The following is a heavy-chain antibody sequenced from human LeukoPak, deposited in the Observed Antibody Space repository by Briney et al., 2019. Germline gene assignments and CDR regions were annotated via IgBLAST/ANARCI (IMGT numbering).Heavy chain of an antibody. CDR2: INHSGST. CDR3: ARDGQLYNWFDP. D-gene: IGHD3/OR15-3a*01. V-gene: IGHV4-34*01. J-gene: IGHJ5*02. CDR1: GGSFSGYY. Sequence: SETQSLTCAVYGGSFSGYYWNWIRQPPGKGLEWIGEINHSGSTNYNPSLKSRVTISVDTSKNQFSLKLSSVTAADTAVYYCARDGQLYNWFDPWGQGTLVTVSS.